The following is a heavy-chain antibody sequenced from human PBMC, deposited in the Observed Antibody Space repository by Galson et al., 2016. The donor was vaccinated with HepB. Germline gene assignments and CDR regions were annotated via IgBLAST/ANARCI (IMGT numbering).Heavy chain of an antibody. V-gene: IGHV4-4*02. CDR3: ARGTVGTTRAFAY. Sequence: SETLSLTCAVSGGSISSNYWWTWVRQPPGKGLEWLGEMYHSGSTNYNPARRTRVTISVDKLRNHFSLKLTSVTAADTAVYYCARGTVGTTRAFAYWGQGILVTVSS. D-gene: IGHD4-23*01. CDR1: GGSISSNYW. J-gene: IGHJ4*02. CDR2: MYHSGST.